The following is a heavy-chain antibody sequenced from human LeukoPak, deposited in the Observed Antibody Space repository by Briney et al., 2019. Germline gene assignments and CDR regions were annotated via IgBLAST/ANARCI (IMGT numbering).Heavy chain of an antibody. CDR3: ARARPWDSSRSYYFGMDV. CDR2: ISSSGNII. CDR1: GFTFSDYY. J-gene: IGHJ6*02. Sequence: GGSLRLSCAASGFTFSDYYMSWIRQAPGKGLEWVSYISSSGNIIYYADSVKGRFTISRDNAKNSLYLQMNSLRAEDTAVYYCARARPWDSSRSYYFGMDVWGHGTTVTVSS. D-gene: IGHD3-22*01. V-gene: IGHV3-11*01.